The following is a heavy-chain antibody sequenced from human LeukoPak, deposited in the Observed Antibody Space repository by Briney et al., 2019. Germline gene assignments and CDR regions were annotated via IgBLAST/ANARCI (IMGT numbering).Heavy chain of an antibody. Sequence: PGGSLRLSCAASGFTFSSYGMSWIRQPPGKGLEWIGSIYYSGSTYYNPSLKSRVTISVDTSKNQFSLKLSSVTAADTAVYYCARQSRRWGSGSYRPNWFDPWGQGTLVTVSS. CDR2: IYYSGST. V-gene: IGHV4-39*01. CDR3: ARQSRRWGSGSYRPNWFDP. D-gene: IGHD3-10*01. J-gene: IGHJ5*02. CDR1: GFTFSSYG.